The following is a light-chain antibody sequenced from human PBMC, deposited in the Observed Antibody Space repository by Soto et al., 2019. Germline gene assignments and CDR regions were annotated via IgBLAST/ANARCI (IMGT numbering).Light chain of an antibody. CDR1: SRDIGGYDF. CDR3: SSYSDNNICV. V-gene: IGLV2-8*01. J-gene: IGLJ1*01. Sequence: QSVLTQPPSASGSPGQAVTISCTGTSRDIGGYDFVSWYQVRPGEAPQLIIYNVNGRPSGVPRRFSGSKSGNTASLTVSGLQAVDEADYYCSSYSDNNICVFGTGNKV. CDR2: NVN.